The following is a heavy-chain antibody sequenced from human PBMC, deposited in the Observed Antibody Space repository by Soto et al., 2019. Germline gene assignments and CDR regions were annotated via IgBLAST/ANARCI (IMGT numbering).Heavy chain of an antibody. CDR3: ARDHMGRLDY. D-gene: IGHD2-21*01. V-gene: IGHV4-59*01. Sequence: PSETLSLTCTVSGDSISSNQWGWIRQPPGKGLEWIGYISKSGSANHNPSLKSRVTMSIDMAKNQFSLRLSSMTAADTAVYFCARDHMGRLDYWGHGTLVTVSS. J-gene: IGHJ4*01. CDR2: ISKSGSA. CDR1: GDSISSNQ.